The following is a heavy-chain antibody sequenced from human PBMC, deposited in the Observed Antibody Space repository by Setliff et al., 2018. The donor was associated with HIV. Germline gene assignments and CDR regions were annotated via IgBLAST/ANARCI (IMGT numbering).Heavy chain of an antibody. D-gene: IGHD3-22*01. CDR3: ARVYYFDSSGYYQRGDDFDI. CDR2: IYDSGSP. CDR1: GGSTSNEY. V-gene: IGHV4-59*01. J-gene: IGHJ3*02. Sequence: SETLSLTCTVSGGSTSNEYWSWIRQPPGKGLEWIGYIYDSGSPKYNPSLKSRVTISIDTSKSQISLRLTSVTAADTAMYHCARVYYFDSSGYYQRGDDFDIWGQGTMVTVTS.